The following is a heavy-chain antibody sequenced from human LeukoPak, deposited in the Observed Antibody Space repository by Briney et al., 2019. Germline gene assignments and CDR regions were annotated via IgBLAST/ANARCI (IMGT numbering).Heavy chain of an antibody. J-gene: IGHJ6*03. CDR2: IYYSGTT. CDR1: GGSISSYY. CDR3: ARAPTTPYYYYYMDV. D-gene: IGHD2-15*01. V-gene: IGHV4-59*01. Sequence: SETLSLTCTVSGGSISSYYWGWFRQPPGKGLEWIGYIYYSGTTNYNPSLKSRVTTSVDTSKNQFSLKLSSVTAADTAVYYCARAPTTPYYYYYMDVWGKGTTVTVSS.